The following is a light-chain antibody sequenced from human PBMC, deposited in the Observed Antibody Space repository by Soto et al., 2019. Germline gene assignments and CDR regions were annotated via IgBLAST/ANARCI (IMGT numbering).Light chain of an antibody. CDR1: QSVSSKY. CDR3: QQYNNWPRT. J-gene: IGKJ1*01. CDR2: GTS. V-gene: IGKV3D-15*01. Sequence: EIVLPQSPGTLSLSPGERATLSCRVSQSVSSKYLAWYQQKPGQAPRVLIYGTSIRASGVPERFSGGGSGTEFTLTISSLQSEDFAVYYCQQYNNWPRTFGQGSKVDIK.